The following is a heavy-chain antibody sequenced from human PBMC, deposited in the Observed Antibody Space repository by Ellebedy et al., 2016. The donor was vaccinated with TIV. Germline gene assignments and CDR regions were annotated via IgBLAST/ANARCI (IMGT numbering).Heavy chain of an antibody. Sequence: GESLKISCAASGFTFSSYAMNWVRQAPGKGLEWVSAISSSGASTYYADSVKGRFTVSRDNSKNTVYLQMNSLRVEDTALYYCAKDRDIMVVIAALDYWGQGNLVTVSS. V-gene: IGHV3-23*01. CDR1: GFTFSSYA. J-gene: IGHJ4*02. CDR3: AKDRDIMVVIAALDY. CDR2: ISSSGAST. D-gene: IGHD2-15*01.